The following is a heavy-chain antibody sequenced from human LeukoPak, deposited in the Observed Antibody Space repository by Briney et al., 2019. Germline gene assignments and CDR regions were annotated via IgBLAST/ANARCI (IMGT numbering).Heavy chain of an antibody. CDR2: IIPIFGAA. V-gene: IGHV1-69*05. CDR1: GGTFSSYA. D-gene: IGHD6-19*01. CDR3: ARDPGLAVAGTIGGDY. J-gene: IGHJ4*02. Sequence: SVKVSCKASGGTFSSYAISWVRQAPGQGLEWMGRIIPIFGAANYAQKFQGRVTITTDESTSTAYMELSSLRSEDTAVYYCARDPGLAVAGTIGGDYWGQGTLVTVSS.